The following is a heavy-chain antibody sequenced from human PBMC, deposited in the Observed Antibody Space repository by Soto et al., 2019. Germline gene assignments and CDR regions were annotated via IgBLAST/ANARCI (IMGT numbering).Heavy chain of an antibody. Sequence: QVQLVQSGAEVKKPGASVKVSCKASGYTFTSYGISWVRQAPGQGLEWMGWISAYNGNTNYAQKLQGRVTMTTDTTTSTAYMELGSVRSDDTAVYYCARSAGEDSVGVVAATNYYGMDVWGQGTTVTVPS. CDR2: ISAYNGNT. CDR3: ARSAGEDSVGVVAATNYYGMDV. CDR1: GYTFTSYG. V-gene: IGHV1-18*01. J-gene: IGHJ6*02. D-gene: IGHD2-15*01.